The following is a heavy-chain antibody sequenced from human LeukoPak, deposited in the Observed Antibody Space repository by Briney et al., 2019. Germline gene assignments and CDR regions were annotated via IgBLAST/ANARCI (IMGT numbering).Heavy chain of an antibody. Sequence: SVEVSCKASGGTFSSYAISWVRQAPGQGLEWMGGIIPIFGTANYAQKFQGRVTITADESTSTAYMELSSLRSEDTAVYYCARDLSYYYDSSGYYYFDYWGQGTLVTVSS. CDR3: ARDLSYYYDSSGYYYFDY. V-gene: IGHV1-69*01. CDR2: IIPIFGTA. CDR1: GGTFSSYA. J-gene: IGHJ4*02. D-gene: IGHD3-22*01.